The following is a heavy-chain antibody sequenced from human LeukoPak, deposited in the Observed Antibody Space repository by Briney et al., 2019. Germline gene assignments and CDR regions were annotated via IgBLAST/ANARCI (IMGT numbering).Heavy chain of an antibody. J-gene: IGHJ4*02. Sequence: GGSLRLSCAASGFTVITNDMTWVRQAPGKGLEWVSVLYSDGNTKYADSVQGRFTISRDNSKNTLYLQMNSLRADDMAVYYCALDYYDVNGYSRGWDYWGQGTLVAVSS. CDR1: GFTVITND. V-gene: IGHV3-53*01. D-gene: IGHD3-22*01. CDR3: ALDYYDVNGYSRGWDY. CDR2: LYSDGNT.